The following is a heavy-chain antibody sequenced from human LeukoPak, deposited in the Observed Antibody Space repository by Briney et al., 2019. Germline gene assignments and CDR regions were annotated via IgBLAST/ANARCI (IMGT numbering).Heavy chain of an antibody. Sequence: GGALRLSCTASGFTFGDYAMSWVRQAPGKGLEWVANIKEDGSEKNYVDSVKGRFTISRDNAENSVYLQMNDLRAEDTGVYYCVTKEPSTSGWSYWGQGTLVTVSS. CDR3: VTKEPSTSGWSY. J-gene: IGHJ4*02. CDR2: IKEDGSEK. CDR1: GFTFGDYA. D-gene: IGHD6-19*01. V-gene: IGHV3-7*01.